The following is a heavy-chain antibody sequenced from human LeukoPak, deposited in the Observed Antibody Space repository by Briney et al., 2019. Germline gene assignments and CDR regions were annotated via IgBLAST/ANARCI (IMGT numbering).Heavy chain of an antibody. Sequence: PGGSLRLSCAASGFTFSSYAMHWVRQAPGKGLEWVAVISYDGSNKYYADSVKGRFTISRDNSKNTLYLQMNSLRAEDTAVYYCARALVGYYDSSGQIDYWGQGTLVTVSS. CDR2: ISYDGSNK. D-gene: IGHD3-22*01. CDR3: ARALVGYYDSSGQIDY. V-gene: IGHV3-30-3*01. CDR1: GFTFSSYA. J-gene: IGHJ4*02.